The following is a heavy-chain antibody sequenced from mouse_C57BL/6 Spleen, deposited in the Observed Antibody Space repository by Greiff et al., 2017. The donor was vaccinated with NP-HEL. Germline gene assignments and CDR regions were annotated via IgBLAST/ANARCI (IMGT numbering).Heavy chain of an antibody. J-gene: IGHJ3*01. CDR3: ARPKTAQASWFAY. D-gene: IGHD3-2*02. V-gene: IGHV5-17*01. CDR2: ISSGSSTI. CDR1: GFTFSDYG. Sequence: EVKLVESGGGLVKPGGSLKLSCAASGFTFSDYGMHWVRQAPEKGLEWVAYISSGSSTIYYADTVKGRFTISRDNAKNTLFLQMTSLRSEDTAMYYCARPKTAQASWFAYWGQGTLVTVSA.